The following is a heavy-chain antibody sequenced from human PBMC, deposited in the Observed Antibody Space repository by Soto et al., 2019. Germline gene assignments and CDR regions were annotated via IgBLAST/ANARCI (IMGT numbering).Heavy chain of an antibody. D-gene: IGHD4-17*01. CDR1: GFTFSSYN. CDR2: ISTWSSYS. CDR3: ARASHDYGALDY. J-gene: IGHJ4*02. Sequence: EVQLVESGGGLVKPGGSLRLSCTASGFTFSSYNMNWVRQAPGKGLEWVSYISTWSSYSFYADSVKGRFTISRDTSENSLYLQLDSLRDEDPAVYYCARASHDYGALDYWGQGALVTVSS. V-gene: IGHV3-21*02.